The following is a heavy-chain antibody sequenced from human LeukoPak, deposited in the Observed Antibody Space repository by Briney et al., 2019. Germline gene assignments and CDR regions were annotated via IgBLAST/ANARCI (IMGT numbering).Heavy chain of an antibody. CDR3: AKDMDIVVVPAATEYYFDY. V-gene: IGHV3-30*02. D-gene: IGHD2-2*03. CDR2: IRYDGSNK. CDR1: GFTFSSYG. Sequence: GGSLRLSCAASGFTFSSYGMHWVRQAPGKGLEWVAFIRYDGSNKYYADSVKGRFTISRDNSKNTLYLQMNSLRAEDTAVYYCAKDMDIVVVPAATEYYFDYWGQGTLVTVSS. J-gene: IGHJ4*02.